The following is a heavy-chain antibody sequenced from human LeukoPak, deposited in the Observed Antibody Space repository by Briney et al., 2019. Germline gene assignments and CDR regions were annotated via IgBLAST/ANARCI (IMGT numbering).Heavy chain of an antibody. V-gene: IGHV1-18*01. CDR1: GYTFTSYG. Sequence: ASVKVSCKASGYTFTSYGISWVRQAPGQGLEWMGWISAYNGNTNYAQKFQGRVTITTDESTSTAYMELSSLRSEDTAVYYCARGGSGSYHSDYWGQGTLVTVSS. CDR3: ARGGSGSYHSDY. D-gene: IGHD1-26*01. CDR2: ISAYNGNT. J-gene: IGHJ4*02.